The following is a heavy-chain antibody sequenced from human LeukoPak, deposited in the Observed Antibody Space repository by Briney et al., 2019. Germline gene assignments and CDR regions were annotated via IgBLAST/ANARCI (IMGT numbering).Heavy chain of an antibody. CDR1: GYTFTGYH. Sequence: ASVKVSCKASGYTFTGYHMHWVRQAPGQGLEWMGCINSNTGGTQYAQNFQGRVTMSRDTSVSTVYMELSRLRSDDTAVYYCARDDSGSDPDSFDYWGQGTLVTVSS. CDR3: ARDDSGSDPDSFDY. J-gene: IGHJ4*02. V-gene: IGHV1-2*02. CDR2: INSNTGGT. D-gene: IGHD1-26*01.